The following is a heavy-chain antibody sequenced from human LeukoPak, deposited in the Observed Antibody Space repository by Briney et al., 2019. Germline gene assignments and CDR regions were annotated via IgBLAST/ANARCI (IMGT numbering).Heavy chain of an antibody. CDR1: GYSISSGYY. CDR2: SGST. J-gene: IGHJ4*02. D-gene: IGHD4-11*01. CDR3: ARETVRSYDY. V-gene: IGHV4-38-2*02. Sequence: RSSETLSLTCTVSGYSISSGYYWGWIRQPPGKGLEWIGSGSTYYNPSLKSRVTISVDTSKNQFSLKLSSVTAADTAVYYCARETVRSYDYWGQGTLVTVSS.